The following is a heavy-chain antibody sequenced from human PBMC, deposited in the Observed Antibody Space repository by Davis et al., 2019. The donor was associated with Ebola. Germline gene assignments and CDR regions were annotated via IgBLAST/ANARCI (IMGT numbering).Heavy chain of an antibody. J-gene: IGHJ6*03. CDR2: INHRGST. CDR1: GGSISSGDYY. D-gene: IGHD6-19*01. V-gene: IGHV4-39*07. Sequence: MPSETLSLTCTVSGGSISSGDYYWSWIRQAPGKGLEWIGEINHRGSTNYNPYLKSRVTIAVDTSKNQFSLKLSSVTAADTAVYYCARVLSGYYYYYMDVWGKGTTVTVSS. CDR3: ARVLSGYYYYYMDV.